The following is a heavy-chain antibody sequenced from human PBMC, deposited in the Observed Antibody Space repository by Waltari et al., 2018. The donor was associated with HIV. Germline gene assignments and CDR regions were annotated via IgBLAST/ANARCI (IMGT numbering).Heavy chain of an antibody. CDR2: IKQDGSEK. V-gene: IGHV3-7*01. CDR3: ASLYCSGGSCYDY. J-gene: IGHJ4*02. Sequence: EVQLVESGGGLVQPGGSLRVSCAAPGFSVGSYWLTWVRQAPGKGLEWVANIKQDGSEKYYADSVKCRFTISRDNAKNSLYLQMNSLRAEDTAVYYCASLYCSGGSCYDYWGQGTLVTVSS. CDR1: GFSVGSYW. D-gene: IGHD2-15*01.